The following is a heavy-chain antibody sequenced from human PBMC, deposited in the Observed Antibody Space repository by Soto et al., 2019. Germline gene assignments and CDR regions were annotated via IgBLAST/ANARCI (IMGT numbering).Heavy chain of an antibody. Sequence: GGSLRLSCAASGFTFSSYAMSWLRQAPGKGLEWVSYISSSGTTKHYADSVKGRFTISRDNAKNSLYLQMNSLRAEDTAVYYCARDRSGWAFDYWGQGTLVTVSS. D-gene: IGHD6-19*01. CDR3: ARDRSGWAFDY. J-gene: IGHJ4*02. CDR1: GFTFSSYA. CDR2: ISSSGTTK. V-gene: IGHV3-48*03.